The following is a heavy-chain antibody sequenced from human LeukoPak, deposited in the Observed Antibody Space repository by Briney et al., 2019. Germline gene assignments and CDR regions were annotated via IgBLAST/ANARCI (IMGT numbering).Heavy chain of an antibody. CDR3: ARGSRSAAGTIDY. CDR1: GFTFDDYA. CDR2: IYSGGST. J-gene: IGHJ4*02. V-gene: IGHV3-66*01. Sequence: PGGSLRLSCAASGFTFDDYAMHWARQAPGKGLEWVSVIYSGGSTYYADSVKGRFTISRDNSKNTLYLQMNSLRAEDTAVYYCARGSRSAAGTIDYWGQGTLVTVSS. D-gene: IGHD6-13*01.